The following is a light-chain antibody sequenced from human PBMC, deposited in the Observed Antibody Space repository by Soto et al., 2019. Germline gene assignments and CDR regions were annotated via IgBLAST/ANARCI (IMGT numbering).Light chain of an antibody. J-gene: IGLJ1*01. CDR3: RPFDSRLTVRV. CDR1: SSNIGAGYD. Sequence: QSVLTQPPSVSGAPGQRVTISCTGSSSNIGAGYDVHWYQQLPGTAPKLLIYANSNRPSGVPDRFSGSTSGTSASQAITGLQADDEADYSCRPFDSRLTVRVFGTGTKLTAL. V-gene: IGLV1-40*01. CDR2: ANS.